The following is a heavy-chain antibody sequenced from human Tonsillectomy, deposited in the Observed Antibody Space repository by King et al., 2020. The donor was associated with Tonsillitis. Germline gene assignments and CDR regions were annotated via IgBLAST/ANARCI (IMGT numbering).Heavy chain of an antibody. V-gene: IGHV4-39*07. J-gene: IGHJ4*02. CDR3: ARRSYVDPLIHY. D-gene: IGHD3-10*01. Sequence: QLQESGPGLVKPSGTLYLTCNVFGGPFSSRSYYWGWIRQPPGKGLERIGNIYYSGSTYYKPSLKSRVTISVDTSKHQFSLKLCSVTAADTAVYYCARRSYVDPLIHYCGQGTLLTVSS. CDR1: GGPFSSRSYY. CDR2: IYYSGST.